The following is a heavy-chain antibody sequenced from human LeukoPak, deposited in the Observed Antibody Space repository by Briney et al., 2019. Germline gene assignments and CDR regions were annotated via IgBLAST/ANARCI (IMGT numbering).Heavy chain of an antibody. V-gene: IGHV3-23*01. CDR2: ITLSGGST. J-gene: IGHJ6*03. Sequence: GGSLRLSCAASGFTFSSYDMSWVRQAPGKGLEWDSSITLSGGSTFYADSVMGRFTISRDNSQNTLYLQMNNLSAEDTAVYYCAKRGNPAVGHHYLDVWGKGTTVSVSS. CDR3: AKRGNPAVGHHYLDV. D-gene: IGHD2-2*01. CDR1: GFTFSSYD.